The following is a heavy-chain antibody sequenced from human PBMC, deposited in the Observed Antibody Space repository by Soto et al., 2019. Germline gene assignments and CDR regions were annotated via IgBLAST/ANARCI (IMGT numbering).Heavy chain of an antibody. D-gene: IGHD4-17*01. CDR2: IYYGGST. J-gene: IGHJ4*02. CDR3: AREAMTTVMYYFDY. Sequence: QVQLQESGPGLVKPSETLSLTCTVSGGSISSYYWSWFRQPPGKGLEWMGYIYYGGSTNYNPSLKRRVTISVDTAKNQFSLKLSSVTAADTAVYYCAREAMTTVMYYFDYWGQGTLVTVSS. CDR1: GGSISSYY. V-gene: IGHV4-59*01.